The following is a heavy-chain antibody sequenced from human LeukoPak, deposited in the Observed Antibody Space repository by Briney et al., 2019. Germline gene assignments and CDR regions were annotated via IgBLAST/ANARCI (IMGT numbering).Heavy chain of an antibody. Sequence: SETLSLTCTVSGGSISSGGYYWSWIRQPPGKGLEWIGYIYHSGSTYYNPSLKSRVTISVDRSKNQLSLKLSSVTAADTAVYYCARQYQYCTTITCPIGRFGYWGQGTQVTVSS. J-gene: IGHJ4*02. CDR1: GGSISSGGYY. V-gene: IGHV4-30-2*01. CDR2: IYHSGST. CDR3: ARQYQYCTTITCPIGRFGY. D-gene: IGHD2-8*01.